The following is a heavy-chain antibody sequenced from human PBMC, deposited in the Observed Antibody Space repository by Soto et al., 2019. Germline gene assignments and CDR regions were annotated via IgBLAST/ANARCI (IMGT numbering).Heavy chain of an antibody. D-gene: IGHD3-10*01. CDR1: DFAFSNYW. J-gene: IGHJ4*02. V-gene: IGHV3-15*07. CDR2: IKSKPDGGTI. Sequence: EVQLVESGGGLFKPGGSLRLTCVASDFAFSNYWMHWFRQAPGKGLEWVGRIKSKPDGGTIDYAAPVEGRFTISRDDSRDTLYLQMNSLKTEDTAVYYCSSPRHSGTSVDYWGQGTLVTVS. CDR3: SSPRHSGTSVDY.